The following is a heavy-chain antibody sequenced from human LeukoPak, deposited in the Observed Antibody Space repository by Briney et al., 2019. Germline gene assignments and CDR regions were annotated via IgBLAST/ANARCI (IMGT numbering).Heavy chain of an antibody. J-gene: IGHJ3*02. V-gene: IGHV4-59*01. Sequence: SETLSLTCSVSGGSISSYYWSWIRQPPGKGLEWIGYIYYSGSTNYNPSLKSRVTISVDTSKNQFSLKLSSVTAADTAVYYCAGNTVTAAFDIWGQGTMVTVSS. CDR3: AGNTVTAAFDI. CDR2: IYYSGST. CDR1: GGSISSYY. D-gene: IGHD4-17*01.